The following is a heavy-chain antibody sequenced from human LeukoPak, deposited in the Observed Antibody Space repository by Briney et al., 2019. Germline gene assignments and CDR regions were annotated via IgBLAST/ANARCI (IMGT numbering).Heavy chain of an antibody. CDR3: ARGAIEMATISGY. CDR2: INTNTGNP. J-gene: IGHJ4*02. Sequence: VASVKVSCKASGYTFTNYAMNWVRQAPGQGLEWMGWINTNTGNPTYAQGFTGRFVFSLDTSVSTAYLQISSLKAEDTAVYYCARGAIEMATISGYWGQGTLVTVSS. CDR1: GYTFTNYA. D-gene: IGHD5-24*01. V-gene: IGHV7-4-1*02.